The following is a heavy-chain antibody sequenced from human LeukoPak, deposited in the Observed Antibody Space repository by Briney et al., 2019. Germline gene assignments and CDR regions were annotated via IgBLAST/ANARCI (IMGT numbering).Heavy chain of an antibody. CDR1: GFTFDGYC. J-gene: IGHJ6*03. D-gene: IGHD1-26*01. CDR2: INWNGGST. Sequence: PGESLRLSWAASGFTFDGYCMSWVRQAPGKGLEWVSGINWNGGSTGYAGFVKGRSTISRDNAKHSLYLQMNSLRAEDTALYYCARESLLGYYMDVWGKGTTVTVSS. V-gene: IGHV3-20*04. CDR3: ARESLLGYYMDV.